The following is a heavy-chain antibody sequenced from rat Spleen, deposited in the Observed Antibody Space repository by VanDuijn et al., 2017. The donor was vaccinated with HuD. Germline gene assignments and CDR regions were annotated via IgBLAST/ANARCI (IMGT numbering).Heavy chain of an antibody. V-gene: IGHV5-29*01. CDR1: GFTFSNYA. J-gene: IGHJ2*01. CDR2: ISYDGSAT. Sequence: EVQLVESGGGLVQPGRSLKLSCAASGFTFSNYAMAWVRQAPTKGLECIASISYDGSATYYRDSVKGRFTITRDNAKSTLSLQMDSLRSEDTATYYCARRHYGYTDYFDYWGQGVMVTVSS. CDR3: ARRHYGYTDYFDY. D-gene: IGHD1-9*01.